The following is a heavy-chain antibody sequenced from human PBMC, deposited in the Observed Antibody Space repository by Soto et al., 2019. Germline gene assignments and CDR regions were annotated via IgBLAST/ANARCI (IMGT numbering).Heavy chain of an antibody. D-gene: IGHD4-17*01. CDR3: ASGDAWGAILAS. CDR2: IYFSGNT. Sequence: QLQLQESGPGLVKPSETLSLTCTVSGGSVTSGSYYWSWIRQPPGKGLEWIGYIYFSGNTYYNPSLESRVSISLDTSQNQFSLKLSSVSAADTAMYYCASGDAWGAILASWGPGTLVTVS. CDR1: GGSVTSGSYY. J-gene: IGHJ4*02. V-gene: IGHV4-61*01.